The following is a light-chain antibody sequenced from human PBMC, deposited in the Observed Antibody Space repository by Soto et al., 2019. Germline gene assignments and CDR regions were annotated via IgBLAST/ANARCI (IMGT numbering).Light chain of an antibody. CDR3: SSYTSSSTLV. J-gene: IGLJ2*01. Sequence: QSALTQPASVSGSPGQSITISCTGTSSDVGGYNYVSWYQQHPGKAPKPMIYEVSNRPSGVSNRFTGSKSNNTASLTISGLQAEDEADYYCSSYTSSSTLVFGGGTKLTVL. CDR2: EVS. V-gene: IGLV2-14*01. CDR1: SSDVGGYNY.